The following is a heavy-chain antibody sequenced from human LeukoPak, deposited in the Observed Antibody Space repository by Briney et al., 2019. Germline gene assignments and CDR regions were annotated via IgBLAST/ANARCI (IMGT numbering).Heavy chain of an antibody. Sequence: SETLSLTCTVSSDSINAYYWGWIRQPPGKGLEWIGYIYFSGTTKYNPSLESRVTISVDTSKNQFSLKLSSVTAADTAVYYCASGRAAAGRTGHYNWFDPWGQGILVTVSS. D-gene: IGHD6-25*01. V-gene: IGHV4-59*08. CDR2: IYFSGTT. J-gene: IGHJ5*02. CDR3: ASGRAAAGRTGHYNWFDP. CDR1: SDSINAYY.